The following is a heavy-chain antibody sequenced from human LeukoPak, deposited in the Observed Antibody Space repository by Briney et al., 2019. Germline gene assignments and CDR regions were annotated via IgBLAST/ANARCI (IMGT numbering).Heavy chain of an antibody. D-gene: IGHD3-22*01. CDR3: AKDRAIGPANY. Sequence: PGGSLRLSCAASGFTFSSYEMNWVRQAPGKGLEWVSSISGSDGTTYYADSVKGRFTISRDNSKYTLSLQMNSLRAEDTAVYYCAKDRAIGPANYWGQGTLVTVSS. CDR1: GFTFSSYE. CDR2: ISGSDGTT. J-gene: IGHJ4*02. V-gene: IGHV3-23*01.